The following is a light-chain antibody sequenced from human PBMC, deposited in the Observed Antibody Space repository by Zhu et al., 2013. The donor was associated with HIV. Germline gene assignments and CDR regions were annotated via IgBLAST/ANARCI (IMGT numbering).Light chain of an antibody. V-gene: IGKV1-5*01. J-gene: IGKJ2*01. Sequence: DIQMTQSPSTLSASVGDRVTITCRASQSISSWLAWYQQKPGKAPKLLIYGASSLESGVPSRFSGSGSGTEFILTISSLQPDDFATYYCQQYNSYQYTFGQGTKVEIK. CDR1: QSISSW. CDR3: QQYNSYQYT. CDR2: GAS.